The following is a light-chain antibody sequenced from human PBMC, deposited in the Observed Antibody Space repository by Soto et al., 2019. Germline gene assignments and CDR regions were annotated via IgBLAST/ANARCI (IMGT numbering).Light chain of an antibody. Sequence: QSVLTQPPSASGTPGQRVTISCSGSYSNIGSNSVHWYQHLPGTAPKLLIYSTNQRPSGVPGRFSGSKSGTSASLAISGLLSDDEADEYCAAFDVTLYGRYVFGTGTKLTVL. V-gene: IGLV1-44*01. CDR2: STN. CDR1: YSNIGSNS. J-gene: IGLJ1*01. CDR3: AAFDVTLYGRYV.